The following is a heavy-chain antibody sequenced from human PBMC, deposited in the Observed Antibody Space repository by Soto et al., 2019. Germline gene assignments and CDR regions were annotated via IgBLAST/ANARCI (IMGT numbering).Heavy chain of an antibody. CDR1: GYSFTSYW. CDR2: IDPSDSYT. V-gene: IGHV5-10-1*01. D-gene: IGHD4-17*01. J-gene: IGHJ6*02. CDR3: ARRSKFTVSVYYYYGMDV. Sequence: RGESLKISCKGSGYSFTSYWISWVRQMPGKGLEWMGRIDPSDSYTNYSPSFQGHVTISADKSISTAYLQWSSLKASDTAMYYCARRSKFTVSVYYYYGMDVWGQGTTVTVSS.